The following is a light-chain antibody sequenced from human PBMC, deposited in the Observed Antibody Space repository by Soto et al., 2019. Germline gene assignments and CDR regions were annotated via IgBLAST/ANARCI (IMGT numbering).Light chain of an antibody. V-gene: IGKV1-5*03. CDR2: KAT. J-gene: IGKJ2*01. Sequence: DIPMTQSPSTLSASVGDGVTITCRASQSIGSGLAWYQQKPGKAPKLLIYKATNLQTGVPSRFSGSGSGTDFSLTISSLQPVDYATYYCQQYTDFQYTFGQGTKVEI. CDR1: QSIGSG. CDR3: QQYTDFQYT.